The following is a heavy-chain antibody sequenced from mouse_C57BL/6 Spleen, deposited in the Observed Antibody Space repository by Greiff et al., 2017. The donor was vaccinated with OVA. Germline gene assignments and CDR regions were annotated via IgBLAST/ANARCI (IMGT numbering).Heavy chain of an antibody. D-gene: IGHD3-2*02. CDR2: INPSNGGT. V-gene: IGHV1-53*01. CDR1: GYTFTSYW. Sequence: QVQLQQPGTELVKPGASVKLSCKASGYTFTSYWMHWVKQRPGQGLEWIGNINPSNGGTNYNEKFKSKATLTVDKSSSTAYMQLSSLTSEDSAVYYCARKGLDSSDYYAMDYWGQGTSVTVSS. J-gene: IGHJ4*01. CDR3: ARKGLDSSDYYAMDY.